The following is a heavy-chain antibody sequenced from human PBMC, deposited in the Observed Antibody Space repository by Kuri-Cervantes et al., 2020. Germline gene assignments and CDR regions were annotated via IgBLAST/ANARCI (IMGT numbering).Heavy chain of an antibody. Sequence: SETLSLTCTVSGGSISSYYWSWIRQPPGKGLEWIGYIYYSGSTNYNPSLKSRVTISVDTSKNQFSLKLSSVTAADTAVYYCARPNYGDYVAFDIWGQGTMVTVSS. D-gene: IGHD4-17*01. CDR3: ARPNYGDYVAFDI. J-gene: IGHJ3*02. CDR1: GGSISSYY. V-gene: IGHV4-59*08. CDR2: IYYSGST.